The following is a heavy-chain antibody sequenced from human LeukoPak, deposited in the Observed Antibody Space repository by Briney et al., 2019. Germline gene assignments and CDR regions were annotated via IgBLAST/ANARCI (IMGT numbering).Heavy chain of an antibody. CDR1: GYTLTELS. CDR2: FDPEDGET. D-gene: IGHD6-19*01. CDR3: ARGHSSGWYAYFDY. V-gene: IGHV1-24*01. J-gene: IGHJ4*02. Sequence: ASVKVSCKVSGYTLTELSMHWVRQAPGKGLEWMGGFDPEDGETIYAQKFQGRVTMTEDTSTDTAYMELRSLRSDDTAVYYCARGHSSGWYAYFDYWGQGTLVTVSS.